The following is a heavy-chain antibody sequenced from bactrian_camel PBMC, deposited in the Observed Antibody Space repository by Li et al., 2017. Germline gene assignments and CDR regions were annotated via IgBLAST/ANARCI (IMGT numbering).Heavy chain of an antibody. D-gene: IGHD6*01. CDR3: AAGRTVVGGRGFVD. J-gene: IGHJ4*01. CDR1: GFAFSSYA. Sequence: VQLVESGGGSVQPGGSLRLSCAASGFAFSSYAMSWVRQAPGKERERVARINGGGVPLYADSVQGRFTISRDNAKNTLYLQMKSLKPEDTAVYYCAAGRTVVGGRGFVDWGQGTQVTVS. V-gene: IGHV3S31*01. CDR2: RINGGGVP.